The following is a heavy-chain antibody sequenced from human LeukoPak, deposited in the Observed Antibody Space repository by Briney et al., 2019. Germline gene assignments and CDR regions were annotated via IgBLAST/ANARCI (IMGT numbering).Heavy chain of an antibody. J-gene: IGHJ4*02. CDR1: GFTFSNYA. D-gene: IGHD3/OR15-3a*01. CDR3: ARDRTGWGGNYFDF. V-gene: IGHV3-30*04. CDR2: ISYDGSNK. Sequence: GRSLRLSCVDSGFTFSNYAMHWVRLAPGKGLEWVAVISYDGSNKYYADSVKGRFTISRDNSKDTLYLQMNSLRAEDTAVYHCARDRTGWGGNYFDFWGQGTLVTVSS.